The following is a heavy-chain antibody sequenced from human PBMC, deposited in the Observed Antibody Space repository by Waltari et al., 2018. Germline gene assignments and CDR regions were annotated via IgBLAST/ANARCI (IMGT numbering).Heavy chain of an antibody. CDR3: ARDALLWFGELDRDYYYYMDV. Sequence: EVQLVESGGGLVQPGGSLRLSCAASGFTFSSYSMTWFRQAPGTGLEWVSYISSSSSTIYYADSVKGRFTISRDNAKNSLYLQMNSLRAEDTAVYYCARDALLWFGELDRDYYYYMDVWGKGTTVTVSS. V-gene: IGHV3-48*04. CDR1: GFTFSSYS. CDR2: ISSSSSTI. J-gene: IGHJ6*03. D-gene: IGHD3-10*01.